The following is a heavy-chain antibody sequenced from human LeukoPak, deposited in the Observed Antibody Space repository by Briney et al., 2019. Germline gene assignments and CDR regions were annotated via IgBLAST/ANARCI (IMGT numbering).Heavy chain of an antibody. CDR1: GFTVSSNY. D-gene: IGHD6-6*01. J-gene: IGHJ6*03. V-gene: IGHV3-53*01. CDR2: IYSGGST. Sequence: GGSLRLSCAASGFTVSSNYMSWVRQAPGKGLEWVSVIYSGGSTYYADSVKGRFTISRDNSKNTLYLQMNSLRAEDTAVYYCARETAIAARPYHYMDVWGKGTTVTVSS. CDR3: ARETAIAARPYHYMDV.